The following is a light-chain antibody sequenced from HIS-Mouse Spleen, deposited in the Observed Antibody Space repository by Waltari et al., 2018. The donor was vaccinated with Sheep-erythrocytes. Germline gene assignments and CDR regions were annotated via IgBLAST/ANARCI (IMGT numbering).Light chain of an antibody. CDR2: EGS. J-gene: IGLJ3*02. Sequence: QSALTQPASVSGSPGQSITISCTGTSSDVGSYNLVSWYQQHPGKAPKLMIYEGSKRPSGLSNRFSRSKSGNTASLTISGLQAEDEADYYCCSYAGSSTPWVFGGGTKLTVL. CDR1: SSDVGSYNL. CDR3: CSYAGSSTPWV. V-gene: IGLV2-23*01.